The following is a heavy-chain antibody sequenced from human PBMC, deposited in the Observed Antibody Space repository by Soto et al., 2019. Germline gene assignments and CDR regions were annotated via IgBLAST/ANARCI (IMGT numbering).Heavy chain of an antibody. Sequence: PGGSLRLSCAASGFIFSTFDIHWVRQAPGKGLEWVSGIGTLSDAVYAASVQGRFTISRQNDKNSVYLQMNSLRAGDTAVYYCARGRSFSCDSTPPPRFDPRGQGTLVTVSS. D-gene: IGHD2-21*02. V-gene: IGHV3-13*01. CDR2: IGTLSDA. J-gene: IGHJ5*02. CDR1: GFIFSTFD. CDR3: ARGRSFSCDSTPPPRFDP.